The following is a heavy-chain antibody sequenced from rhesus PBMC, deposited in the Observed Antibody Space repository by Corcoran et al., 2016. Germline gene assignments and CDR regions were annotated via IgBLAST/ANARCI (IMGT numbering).Heavy chain of an antibody. J-gene: IGHJ4*01. CDR2: IFGSGEFI. D-gene: IGHD2-21*01. Sequence: QLQLQESGPGLVKPSETLSLICAVSGGSISSNYWSWIRQPPGKGLEWIGRIFGSGEFIDYNPSLKSRVTISTDTPKNQFSLKLSSVTAADTAIYFCAKGCFGRGCPLVNIDFWGQGILVTVSS. CDR3: AKGCFGRGCPLVNIDF. V-gene: IGHV4-173*01. CDR1: GGSISSNY.